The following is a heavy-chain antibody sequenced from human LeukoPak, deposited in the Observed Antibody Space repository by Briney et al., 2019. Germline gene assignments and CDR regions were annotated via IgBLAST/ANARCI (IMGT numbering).Heavy chain of an antibody. V-gene: IGHV1-69*13. J-gene: IGHJ4*02. Sequence: SVTVSCTASGGTFSSYAISWVRQAPGQGLEWMGGIIPIFGTANYAQKFQGRVTITADESTSTAYMELSSLRSEDTAVYYCARDQRVYYYDSSGYYTYFDYWGQGTLVTVSS. CDR2: IIPIFGTA. CDR3: ARDQRVYYYDSSGYYTYFDY. D-gene: IGHD3-22*01. CDR1: GGTFSSYA.